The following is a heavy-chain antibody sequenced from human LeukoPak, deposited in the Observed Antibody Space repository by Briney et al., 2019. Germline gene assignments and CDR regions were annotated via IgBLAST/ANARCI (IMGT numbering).Heavy chain of an antibody. J-gene: IGHJ4*02. CDR3: AKDSCFDRGAPFYYFCY. D-gene: IGHD4/OR15-4a*01. Sequence: PGGSLRLSCAASGFTLDHYAMHWVRHAPGAGLEWVSVINWNSGSIGDADYVKGRSSISKDNATNSLYLELNSLRGEDTELYYCAKDSCFDRGAPFYYFCYWGQGNLVTVSS. V-gene: IGHV3-9*01. CDR2: INWNSGSI. CDR1: GFTLDHYA.